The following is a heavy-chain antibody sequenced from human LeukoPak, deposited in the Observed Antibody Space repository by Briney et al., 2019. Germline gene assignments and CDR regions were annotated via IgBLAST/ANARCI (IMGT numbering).Heavy chain of an antibody. V-gene: IGHV3-7*01. CDR3: AKLTTRGYNWFDP. CDR1: GFTFSSYW. J-gene: IGHJ5*02. Sequence: GGSLRLSCSASGFTFSSYWMSWVRQAPGKGLEWVANIKEDGSEKYYVDSVKGRFTISRDNAKNSLYLQMNSLRAEDTAVYYCAKLTTRGYNWFDPWGQGTLVTVSS. CDR2: IKEDGSEK. D-gene: IGHD4-11*01.